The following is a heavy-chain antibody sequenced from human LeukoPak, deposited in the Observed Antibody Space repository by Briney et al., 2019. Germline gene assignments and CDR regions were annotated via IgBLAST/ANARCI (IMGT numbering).Heavy chain of an antibody. Sequence: ASVKVSCKASGYTFTSYAMNWVRQAPGQGLEWMGWINPNSGGTNYAQKFQGRVTMTRDTSISTAYMELSRLRSDDTAVYYCARDGPLDYYDSSGYYPYYFDYWGQGTLVTVSS. D-gene: IGHD3-22*01. CDR3: ARDGPLDYYDSSGYYPYYFDY. CDR2: INPNSGGT. J-gene: IGHJ4*02. V-gene: IGHV1-2*02. CDR1: GYTFTSYA.